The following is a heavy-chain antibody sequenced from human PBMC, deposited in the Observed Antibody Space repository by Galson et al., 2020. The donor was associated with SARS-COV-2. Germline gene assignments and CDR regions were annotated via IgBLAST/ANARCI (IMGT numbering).Heavy chain of an antibody. V-gene: IGHV3-73*01. D-gene: IGHD3-16*02. Sequence: GGSLRLSCAASGFTFSGSAMHWVRQASGKGLEWVGRIRSKANSYATAYPASVKGRFTITRDDSKNTAYLPMNSLNTEDTAVYYCTSIAGAINDYSPGTDVWGQGTTVTVSS. CDR1: GFTFSGSA. CDR3: TSIAGAINDYSPGTDV. CDR2: IRSKANSYAT. J-gene: IGHJ6*02.